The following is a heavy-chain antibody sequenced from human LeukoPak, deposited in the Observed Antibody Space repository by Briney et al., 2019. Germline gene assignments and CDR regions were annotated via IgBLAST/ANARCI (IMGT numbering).Heavy chain of an antibody. J-gene: IGHJ4*02. V-gene: IGHV6-1*01. CDR1: GDRVSSNSAA. CDR2: TYYRSNWYN. CDR3: ARGVGEWELAIFDY. Sequence: SQTLSLTYAISGDRVSSNSAAWNWIRQSLSICLDWLERTYYRSNWYNDYAVSVKSRITINPDTSKNQFSLQLNSVTPEDTAVYYCARGVGEWELAIFDYWGQGTLVTVSS. D-gene: IGHD1-26*01.